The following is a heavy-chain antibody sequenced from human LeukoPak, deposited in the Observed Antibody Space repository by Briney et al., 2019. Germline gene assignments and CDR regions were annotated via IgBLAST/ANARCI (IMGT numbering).Heavy chain of an antibody. CDR1: GDSVSSNSAA. CDR2: TYYRSKWFN. CDR3: ARDRDGSGWYGTNYDS. J-gene: IGHJ4*02. D-gene: IGHD6-19*01. V-gene: IGHV6-1*01. Sequence: SQTLSLTCAISGDSVSSNSAAWNWIRQSPSRGLEWLGRTYYRSKWFNDYAGSVKSRIIISPDTSKNQFSPQLNSVTPEDTAVYYCARDRDGSGWYGTNYDSWGQGTLVTVSS.